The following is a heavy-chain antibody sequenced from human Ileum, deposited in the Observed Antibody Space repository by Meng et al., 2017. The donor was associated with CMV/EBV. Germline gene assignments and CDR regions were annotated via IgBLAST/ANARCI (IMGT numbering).Heavy chain of an antibody. CDR2: IWYDGSNK. Sequence: SLKISCAGSGFTFSNYAMHWVRQAPGKGLEWVAVIWYDGSNKYYADSVKGRFTISRDNSKNTLYLQMNSPRAEDTAVYYCAREASGVYSGRTHFGYWGQGTLVTVSS. CDR1: GFTFSNYA. CDR3: AREASGVYSGRTHFGY. D-gene: IGHD1-26*01. J-gene: IGHJ4*02. V-gene: IGHV3-30*04.